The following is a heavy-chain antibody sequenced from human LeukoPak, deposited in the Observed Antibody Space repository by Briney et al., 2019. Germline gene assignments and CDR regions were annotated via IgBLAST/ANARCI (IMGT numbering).Heavy chain of an antibody. Sequence: GGSLRLSCAASGFTFSSYGMHWVRQAPGKGLEWVAVISNDGSNKYYADSVKGRFTVSSDNSKNTLYLQMNSLRAEDTAVFYCATDGRSSGWYGFDYWGQGILVTVSS. V-gene: IGHV3-30*03. CDR2: ISNDGSNK. D-gene: IGHD6-19*01. CDR3: ATDGRSSGWYGFDY. J-gene: IGHJ4*02. CDR1: GFTFSSYG.